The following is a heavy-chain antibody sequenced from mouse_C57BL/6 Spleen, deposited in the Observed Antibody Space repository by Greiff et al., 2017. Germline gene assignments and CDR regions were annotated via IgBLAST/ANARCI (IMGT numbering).Heavy chain of an antibody. J-gene: IGHJ3*01. V-gene: IGHV1-55*01. CDR3: ARRWFAY. Sequence: VQLQQPGAELVKPGASVKMSCKASGYTFTSYWITWVKQRPGQGLEWIGDIYPGGGSTNYTEKFKSKVTLTVDTSSSTAYMQLSSLTSEDSAVYYCARRWFAYWGQGALVTVAA. CDR2: IYPGGGST. CDR1: GYTFTSYW.